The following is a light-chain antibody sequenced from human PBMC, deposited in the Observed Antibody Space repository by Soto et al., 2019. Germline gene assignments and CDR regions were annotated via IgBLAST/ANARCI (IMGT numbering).Light chain of an antibody. V-gene: IGKV3-20*01. CDR1: QSVSATS. J-gene: IGKJ1*01. CDR2: GAS. CDR3: QKYGSSPPRT. Sequence: EIVLAQSPGTLSLSPGERATLSCRASQSVSATSLAWYQQTPGQAPRLLIYGASNRATGIPDRFSGSGSGTDFTLTISRLEPEDFAVYYCQKYGSSPPRTFGQGTKVDIK.